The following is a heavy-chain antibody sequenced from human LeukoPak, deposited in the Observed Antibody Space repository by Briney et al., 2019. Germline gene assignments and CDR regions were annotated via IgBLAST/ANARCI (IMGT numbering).Heavy chain of an antibody. CDR1: GFTFSSYA. Sequence: GGSLRLSCAASGFTFSSYAMSWVRQAPGKGLEWVSAISGSGGSTYYADSVKGRFTISRDNSKNTLYLQMNSLRAEDTAVYYCAKGNTIFGVFTPFDYWGQGTLVTVSS. J-gene: IGHJ4*02. D-gene: IGHD3-3*01. CDR3: AKGNTIFGVFTPFDY. CDR2: ISGSGGST. V-gene: IGHV3-23*01.